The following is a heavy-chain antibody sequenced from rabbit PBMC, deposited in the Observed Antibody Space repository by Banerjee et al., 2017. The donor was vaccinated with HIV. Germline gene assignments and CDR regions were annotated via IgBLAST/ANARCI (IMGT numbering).Heavy chain of an antibody. CDR2: IYPGSFDST. CDR1: GFSFSNNYY. Sequence: QSLEESGGGLVQPEGSLALTCTASGFSFSNNYYMCWVRQPPGKGLEWIACIYPGSFDSTVYASWAKGRFTISRTSSTTVTLQVTSLTAADTATYFCARGSAAMTMVITGYYFNLWGPGTLVTVS. J-gene: IGHJ4*01. CDR3: ARGSAAMTMVITGYYFNL. D-gene: IGHD2-1*01. V-gene: IGHV1S40*01.